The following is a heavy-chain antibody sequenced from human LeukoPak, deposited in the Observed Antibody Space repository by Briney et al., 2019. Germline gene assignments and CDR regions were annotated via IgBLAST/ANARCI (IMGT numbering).Heavy chain of an antibody. CDR3: AKANYYDSSGFFDL. CDR2: ISWNSGSI. CDR1: GFTFDDYA. J-gene: IGHJ2*01. D-gene: IGHD3-22*01. Sequence: PGGSLRLSCAASGFTFDDYALHWVRQAPGKGLEWVSGISWNSGSIGYADSVKGRFTISRDNAKNSLYLQMNSLRAEDTALYYCAKANYYDSSGFFDLWGRGTLVTVSS. V-gene: IGHV3-9*01.